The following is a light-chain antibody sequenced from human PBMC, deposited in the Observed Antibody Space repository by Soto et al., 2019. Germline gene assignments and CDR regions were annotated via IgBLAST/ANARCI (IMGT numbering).Light chain of an antibody. V-gene: IGLV2-14*03. J-gene: IGLJ2*01. CDR2: DVN. CDR3: FSYTSSGTFV. CDR1: SSDVGGYNY. Sequence: QSALTQPASVSGSPGQSITVSFTGTSSDVGGYNYVSWYQQHPGKAPQLMIYDVNDRPSGVSSRFSGSKSGNTASLTISGLQAEDEADYYCFSYTSSGTFVFGGGTKLTVL.